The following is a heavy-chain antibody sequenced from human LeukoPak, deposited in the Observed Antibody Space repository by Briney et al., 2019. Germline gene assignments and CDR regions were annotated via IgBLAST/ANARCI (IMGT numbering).Heavy chain of an antibody. V-gene: IGHV4-59*01. D-gene: IGHD1-1*01. J-gene: IGHJ3*02. CDR3: ARAVTPTDDAFDI. CDR1: GGSISSYY. CDR2: IYYSGST. Sequence: SETLSLTCTVSGGSISSYYWSWIRQPPGEGLEWIGYIYYSGSTNYNPSLKSRVTISVDTSKNQFSLKLSSVTAADTAVYYCARAVTPTDDAFDIWGQGTMVTVSS.